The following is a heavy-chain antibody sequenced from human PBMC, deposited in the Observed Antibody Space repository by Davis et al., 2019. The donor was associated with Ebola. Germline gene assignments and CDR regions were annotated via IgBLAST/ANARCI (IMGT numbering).Heavy chain of an antibody. Sequence: GGSLRLSCSASGFIFSDYAMHWVRQAPGKGLEWVGRIKSRVDGATTHYNARVKGRFTISRDDSKNTLYLQMYRLKTEDTGMYYCARGSGTYDWGQGTLVTVSS. CDR1: GFIFSDYA. V-gene: IGHV3-15*06. J-gene: IGHJ4*02. CDR2: IKSRVDGATT. CDR3: ARGSGTYD. D-gene: IGHD1-26*01.